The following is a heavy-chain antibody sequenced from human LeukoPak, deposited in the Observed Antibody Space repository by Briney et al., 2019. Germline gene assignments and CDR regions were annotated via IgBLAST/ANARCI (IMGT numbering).Heavy chain of an antibody. CDR2: VKEDGSDK. CDR1: GFTFSNFW. Sequence: GGSLRLSCVASGFTFSNFWMNWVRQAPGKGQEWVAKVKEDGSDKFYVDSVKGRFTISRDNAKNSVYLQMNSLRAEDTALYYCVRFVGWYGLDVWGQGTTVTVSS. CDR3: VRFVGWYGLDV. J-gene: IGHJ6*02. V-gene: IGHV3-7*05. D-gene: IGHD6-19*01.